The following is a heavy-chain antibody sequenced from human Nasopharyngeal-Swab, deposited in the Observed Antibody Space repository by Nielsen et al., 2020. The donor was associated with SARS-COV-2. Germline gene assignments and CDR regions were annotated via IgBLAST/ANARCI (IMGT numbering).Heavy chain of an antibody. Sequence: WIRQPPGKGLEWVAVISYDGSNKYYADSVKGRFTISRDYSKNTLYLQMNSLRAEDTAVYYCARGVRYCSGGSCYAPGDVWGKGTTVTVSS. CDR3: ARGVRYCSGGSCYAPGDV. J-gene: IGHJ6*04. V-gene: IGHV3-30-3*01. D-gene: IGHD2-15*01. CDR2: ISYDGSNK.